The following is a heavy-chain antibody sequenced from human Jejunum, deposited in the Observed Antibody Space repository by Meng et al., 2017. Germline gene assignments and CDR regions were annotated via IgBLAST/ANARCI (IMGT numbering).Heavy chain of an antibody. Sequence: GEALNTFRTSSGLTSTNAWMSGVRQAPGKGREWLVRIKSKIDGGTTDDAAPVKGRFTISRDDSENTLNLQMNSLRTENTGVNYCVTDKARACCMDVWGQGTTVTVSS. V-gene: IGHV3-15*01. CDR3: VTDKARACCMDV. J-gene: IGHJ6*02. CDR2: IKSKIDGGTT. CDR1: GLTSTNAW.